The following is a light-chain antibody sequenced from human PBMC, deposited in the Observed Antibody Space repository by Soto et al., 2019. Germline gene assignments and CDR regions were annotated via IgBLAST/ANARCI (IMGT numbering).Light chain of an antibody. CDR1: QIFSSTS. CDR2: GAS. Sequence: EVVLTQSPGTLSLSPGERATLSCRASQIFSSTSLAWYQQKPGQAPRLLIYGASTRATGIPARFSGSGSGTEFTLTISSLQPDDFATYYCQQYKSDSWTFGQGTKVDI. CDR3: QQYKSDSWT. V-gene: IGKV3-20*01. J-gene: IGKJ1*01.